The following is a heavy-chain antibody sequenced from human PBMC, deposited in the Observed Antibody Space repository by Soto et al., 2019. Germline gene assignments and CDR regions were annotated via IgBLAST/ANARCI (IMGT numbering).Heavy chain of an antibody. CDR3: ARGKDIVLRVDALYYYYGMDV. J-gene: IGHJ6*02. Sequence: ASVKVSCKASGGTFSSYAISWVRQAPGQGLEWMGGIIPIFGTANYAQKFQGRVTITADESTSTAYMELSSLRSEDTAVYYCARGKDIVLRVDALYYYYGMDVWGQVTTVTVSS. CDR2: IIPIFGTA. V-gene: IGHV1-69*13. CDR1: GGTFSSYA. D-gene: IGHD2-8*01.